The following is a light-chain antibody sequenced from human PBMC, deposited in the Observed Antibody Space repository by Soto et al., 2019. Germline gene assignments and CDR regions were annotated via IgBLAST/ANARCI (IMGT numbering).Light chain of an antibody. CDR2: EVN. CDR1: GSDIGGYNF. CDR3: SSYAGTNNRYV. V-gene: IGLV2-8*01. Sequence: QSVLTQPPSASGSPGQSVTISFTGTGSDIGGYNFVSWYQQHPGKVPKLIIYEVNKRPSGVPDRFSGSKSGNTASLTVSGLQADDEADYYCSSYAGTNNRYVFGTGTKVTVL. J-gene: IGLJ1*01.